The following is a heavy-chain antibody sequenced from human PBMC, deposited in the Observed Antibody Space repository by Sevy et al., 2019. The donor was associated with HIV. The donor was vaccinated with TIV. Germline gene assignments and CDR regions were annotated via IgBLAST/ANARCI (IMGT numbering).Heavy chain of an antibody. D-gene: IGHD3-22*01. CDR2: IRSKDYGGAT. Sequence: GGSLRLSCTGSGFTFGDYAMSWFRQAPGMGLEWVGFIRSKDYGGATEYAASEKGRFTISRDDSKSIADLQMNSLKTDDTAVYYCTRGYYYDSSGYSDYWGQGTLVTVSS. J-gene: IGHJ4*02. CDR1: GFTFGDYA. V-gene: IGHV3-49*03. CDR3: TRGYYYDSSGYSDY.